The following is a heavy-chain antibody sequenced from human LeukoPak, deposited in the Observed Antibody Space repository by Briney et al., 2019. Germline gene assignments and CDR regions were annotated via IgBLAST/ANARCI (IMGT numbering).Heavy chain of an antibody. V-gene: IGHV1-18*01. Sequence: ASVKVSCKASGYTFTTYSLAWVRQAPGQSLEWMGWISVNNGGTNYAQSFQDRVTLTRDTSTNTAYLELRSLRSDDTAIIYCATATQPRGYFLHWGQGTLVTGSS. CDR3: ATATQPRGYFLH. CDR1: GYTFTTYS. J-gene: IGHJ1*01. CDR2: ISVNNGGT. D-gene: IGHD2-2*01.